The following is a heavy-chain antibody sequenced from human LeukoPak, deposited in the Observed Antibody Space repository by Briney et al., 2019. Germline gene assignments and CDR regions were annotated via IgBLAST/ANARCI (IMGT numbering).Heavy chain of an antibody. V-gene: IGHV3-13*01. CDR2: IGTAGEI. Sequence: GGSLRFSCAASGFTLSSYDIHWVRQATGKGLEWVSGIGTAGEIYYPGSVKGRFTISRENAKNSLYLQMNSLRAGDTAVYYCARAAYSSTWYSRYFDLWGRGTLVTVS. D-gene: IGHD6-13*01. J-gene: IGHJ2*01. CDR3: ARAAYSSTWYSRYFDL. CDR1: GFTLSSYD.